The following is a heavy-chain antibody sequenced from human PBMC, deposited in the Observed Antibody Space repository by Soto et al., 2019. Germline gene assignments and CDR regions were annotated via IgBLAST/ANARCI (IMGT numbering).Heavy chain of an antibody. V-gene: IGHV3-74*01. D-gene: IGHD3-3*01. CDR3: ARDAYYDFWSGLSHYYYYYMDV. Sequence: GGSLRLSCAASGFILSSYWMHWVRQAPGKGLVWVSRINSDGSSTSYADSVKGRFTISRDNAKNTLYLQMNSLRAEDTAVYYCARDAYYDFWSGLSHYYYYYMDVWGEGTTVTVSS. CDR1: GFILSSYW. J-gene: IGHJ6*03. CDR2: INSDGSST.